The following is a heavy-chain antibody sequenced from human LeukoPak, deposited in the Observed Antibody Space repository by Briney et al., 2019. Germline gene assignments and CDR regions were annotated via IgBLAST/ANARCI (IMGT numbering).Heavy chain of an antibody. Sequence: SVTVSCKASGGTFSSYAISWVRQAPGQGLEWMGGIIPIFGTANYAQKFQGRVTITADESTSTAYMELSSLRSEDTAVYYCARVLGGTTPPVWFDPWGQGTLVTVSS. J-gene: IGHJ5*02. V-gene: IGHV1-69*13. CDR1: GGTFSSYA. D-gene: IGHD1-26*01. CDR2: IIPIFGTA. CDR3: ARVLGGTTPPVWFDP.